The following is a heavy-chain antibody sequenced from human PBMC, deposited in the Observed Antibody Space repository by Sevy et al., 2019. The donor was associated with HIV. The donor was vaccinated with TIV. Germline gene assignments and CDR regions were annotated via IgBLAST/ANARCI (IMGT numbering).Heavy chain of an antibody. CDR3: ARLPLDLYYDPFDY. CDR2: IKKDGSET. V-gene: IGHV3-7*01. D-gene: IGHD3-22*01. CDR1: GFIFSNYW. Sequence: GGALRLSCAASGFIFSNYWMTWVRQAPGKGLEWVANIKKDGSETFYADSVKGRFTISSDNVKKSLFLQMNGLRAEDTALYYCARLPLDLYYDPFDYGGQGTLVTVSS. J-gene: IGHJ4*02.